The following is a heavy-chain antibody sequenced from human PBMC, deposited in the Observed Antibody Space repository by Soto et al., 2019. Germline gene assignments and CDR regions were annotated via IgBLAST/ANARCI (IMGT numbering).Heavy chain of an antibody. V-gene: IGHV3-33*01. CDR2: IWYDGSNK. CDR3: ARDGVVVVAATLDYYYYMDV. D-gene: IGHD2-15*01. J-gene: IGHJ6*03. CDR1: GFTFSSYG. Sequence: VQLVESGGGVVQPGRSLRLSCAASGFTFSSYGMHWVRQAPGKGLEWVAVIWYDGSNKYYADSVKGRFTISRDNSKNTLYLQMNSLRAEDTAVYYCARDGVVVVAATLDYYYYMDVWGKGTTVTVSS.